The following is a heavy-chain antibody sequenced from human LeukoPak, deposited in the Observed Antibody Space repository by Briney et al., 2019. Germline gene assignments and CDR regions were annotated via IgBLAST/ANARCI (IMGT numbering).Heavy chain of an antibody. J-gene: IGHJ5*02. V-gene: IGHV4-59*08. CDR1: GGSINL. Sequence: SETLSLTCTVSGGSINLLELDPADPREGLEWIGHIYYSGSTNYNPSLKSRVTISVDTSKNEFSLKLSYVTAADTAVYYCARSDWMRWFDPWGLGTLVTVSS. D-gene: IGHD1-1*01. CDR2: IYYSGST. CDR3: ARSDWMRWFDP.